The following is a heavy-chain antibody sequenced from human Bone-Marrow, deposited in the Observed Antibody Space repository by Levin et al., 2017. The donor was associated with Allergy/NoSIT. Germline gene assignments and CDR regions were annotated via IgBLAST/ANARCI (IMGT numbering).Heavy chain of an antibody. Sequence: GGSLRLSCKASGGVFRTYAISWVRQAPGQGLEWMGGIMPLYGSTNYAQKFQGRVTITADESTSTAYMELHSLRSEDTAIYYCARERVPAVGTPHYSYGLDVWGQGTPVSVSS. CDR2: IMPLYGST. D-gene: IGHD6-13*01. V-gene: IGHV1-69*01. CDR1: GGVFRTYA. J-gene: IGHJ6*02. CDR3: ARERVPAVGTPHYSYGLDV.